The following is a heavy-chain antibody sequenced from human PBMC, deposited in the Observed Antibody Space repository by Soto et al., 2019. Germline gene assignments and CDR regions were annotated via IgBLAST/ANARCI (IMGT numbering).Heavy chain of an antibody. J-gene: IGHJ4*02. CDR2: IIPYLDIT. Sequence: QVQLVQSGAEVKKPGSSVKVSCKASGGTFGTYTISWVRQAPGQGLEWMGRIIPYLDITDYAQKFQGRFTIASDKSTTTAYMELNCLRSEDTAVYFCARDTTHWGQGTLLTVSS. CDR1: GGTFGTYT. V-gene: IGHV1-69*02. CDR3: ARDTTH. D-gene: IGHD5-18*01.